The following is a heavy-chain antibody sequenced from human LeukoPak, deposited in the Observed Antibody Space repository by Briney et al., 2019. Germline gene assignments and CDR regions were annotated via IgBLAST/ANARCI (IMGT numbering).Heavy chain of an antibody. D-gene: IGHD3-10*01. V-gene: IGHV3-30*18. CDR1: GFTFSSYG. CDR3: AKDLSGSGSYYTPREGMDV. CDR2: ISYDGSNK. Sequence: GGSLRLSCAASGFTFSSYGMHCVRQAPGKGLEWVAVISYDGSNKYYADSVKGRFTISRDNSKNTLYLQMNSLGAEDTAVYYCAKDLSGSGSYYTPREGMDVWGQGTTVTVSS. J-gene: IGHJ6*02.